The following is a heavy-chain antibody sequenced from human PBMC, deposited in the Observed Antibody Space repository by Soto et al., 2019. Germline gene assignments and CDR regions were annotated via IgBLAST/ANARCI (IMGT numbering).Heavy chain of an antibody. D-gene: IGHD3-22*01. Sequence: ETLSLTCTVSGGSIRSYYWSWIRQLPGKGLEWIGYIYYSGTTNYNPSLKSRVTMSVDTSKNQFSLKLSSVTAADTAIYYCATDSSSYYYMLDYWGQGTLVTVSS. CDR3: ATDSSSYYYMLDY. CDR2: IYYSGTT. CDR1: GGSIRSYY. J-gene: IGHJ4*02. V-gene: IGHV4-59*01.